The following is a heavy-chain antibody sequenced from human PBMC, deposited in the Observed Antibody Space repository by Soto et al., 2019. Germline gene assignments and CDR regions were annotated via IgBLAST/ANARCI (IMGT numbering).Heavy chain of an antibody. CDR1: GFTFNNYA. Sequence: PGGSLRLSCAASGFTFNNYAMSWVRRAPGKGLEWVSVISGSAGSTYYADSVKGRFTISRDNSKNTLYLQMNSLGAEDTALYFCAKGLRGTYYDFDYWGQGTLVTVSS. V-gene: IGHV3-23*01. D-gene: IGHD1-26*01. CDR2: ISGSAGST. CDR3: AKGLRGTYYDFDY. J-gene: IGHJ4*02.